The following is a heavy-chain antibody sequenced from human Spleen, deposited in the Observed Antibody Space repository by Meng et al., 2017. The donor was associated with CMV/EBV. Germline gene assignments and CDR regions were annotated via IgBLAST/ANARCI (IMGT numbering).Heavy chain of an antibody. Sequence: GGSLKISCAASGFTLSSYDIHWVRQAVGASLEWVSGIGSAGKTYYADSVRGRFTLSRENAKNSLYLQMNSLRAGDTAVYYCGRKIPSSGMDVWGQGTTVTVSS. CDR1: GFTLSSYD. CDR2: IGSAGKT. J-gene: IGHJ6*02. D-gene: IGHD2/OR15-2a*01. V-gene: IGHV3-13*01. CDR3: GRKIPSSGMDV.